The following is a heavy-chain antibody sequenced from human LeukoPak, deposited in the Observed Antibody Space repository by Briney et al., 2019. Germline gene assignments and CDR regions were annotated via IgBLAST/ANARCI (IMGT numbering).Heavy chain of an antibody. J-gene: IGHJ4*02. CDR1: GFTFSSYA. D-gene: IGHD2-2*03. CDR2: ISGSGGST. CDR3: AKDIGYCSSTSCYELIFDY. Sequence: GGSLRLSCAASGFTFSSYAMSWVRQAPGKGLEWVSAISGSGGSTYYADSVKGRFTISRDNSTNTLYLQMNSLRAEDTAVYYCAKDIGYCSSTSCYELIFDYWGQGTLVTVSS. V-gene: IGHV3-23*01.